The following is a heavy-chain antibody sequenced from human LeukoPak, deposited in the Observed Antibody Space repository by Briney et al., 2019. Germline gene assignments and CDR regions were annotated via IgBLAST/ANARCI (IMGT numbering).Heavy chain of an antibody. V-gene: IGHV5-51*01. J-gene: IGHJ6*02. CDR2: IYPDDSDT. D-gene: IGHD3-10*01. CDR3: ARGAYGSGSSYNYYGMDV. CDR1: GSIFGNRW. Sequence: GASLQISCEGSGSIFGNRWIGWGRQLPGKGLGGMGIIYPDDSDTIYKPSFEGQVTISADTSISTAYLQWSSLKASDTAMYYCARGAYGSGSSYNYYGMDVWGQGTTVTVSS.